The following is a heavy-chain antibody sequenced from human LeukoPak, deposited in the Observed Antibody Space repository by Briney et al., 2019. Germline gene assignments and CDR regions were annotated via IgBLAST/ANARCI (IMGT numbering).Heavy chain of an antibody. V-gene: IGHV4-59*08. CDR2: IYYSGST. CDR3: ARHRWTGTAYYYYYMDV. Sequence: SETLSLTCTVSGGSISSYYWSWIRQPPGKGLEWIGYIYYSGSTNYNPSLKSRVTISVDTSKNQFSLKLSSVTAADTAVYYCARHRWTGTAYYYYYMDVWSKGTTVTVSS. D-gene: IGHD1-7*01. J-gene: IGHJ6*03. CDR1: GGSISSYY.